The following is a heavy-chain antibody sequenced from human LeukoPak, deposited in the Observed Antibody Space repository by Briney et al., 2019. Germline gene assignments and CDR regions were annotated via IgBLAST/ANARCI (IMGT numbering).Heavy chain of an antibody. Sequence: GGSLRLSCAASGFTFSSYAMSWVRQAPGKGLQWVSAISGSGGSTYYADSVKGRFSISRDNSKNTVYLQMNSLRADDTAVYYCAKVRYDVLTGYYGCYFDYWGQGILVTVSS. CDR1: GFTFSSYA. CDR3: AKVRYDVLTGYYGCYFDY. D-gene: IGHD3-9*01. J-gene: IGHJ4*02. CDR2: ISGSGGST. V-gene: IGHV3-23*01.